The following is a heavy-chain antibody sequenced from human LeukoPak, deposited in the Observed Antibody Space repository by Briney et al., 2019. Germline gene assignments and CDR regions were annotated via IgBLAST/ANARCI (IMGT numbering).Heavy chain of an antibody. CDR2: IYYSGST. D-gene: IGHD3-22*01. Sequence: SETLSLTCTVSGGSISSGGYYWSWIRQHPGKGLEWIGYIYYSGSTYYNPSLKSRVTISVDTSKNQFSLKLSSVTAADTAVYYCARVGDGSGYYLDYWGQGTLVTVSS. CDR1: GGSISSGGYY. CDR3: ARVGDGSGYYLDY. J-gene: IGHJ4*02. V-gene: IGHV4-31*03.